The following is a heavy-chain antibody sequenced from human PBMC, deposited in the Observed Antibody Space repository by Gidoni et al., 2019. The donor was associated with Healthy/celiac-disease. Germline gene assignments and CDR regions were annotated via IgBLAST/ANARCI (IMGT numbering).Heavy chain of an antibody. CDR1: GGSFRGSY. CDR2: INHSGST. Sequence: QVQLQQWGAGLLKPSETLSLTCAVYGGSFRGSYWCCIRQPPGKGLEWIGEINHSGSTNYNPSLKSRVTISVDTSKNQFSLKLSSVTAADTAVYYCARAQNYRLLRPLRNNWFDPWGQGTLVTVSS. D-gene: IGHD3-10*01. J-gene: IGHJ5*02. CDR3: ARAQNYRLLRPLRNNWFDP. V-gene: IGHV4-34*01.